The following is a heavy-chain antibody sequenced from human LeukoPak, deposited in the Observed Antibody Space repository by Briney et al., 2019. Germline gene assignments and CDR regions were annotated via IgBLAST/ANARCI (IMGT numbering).Heavy chain of an antibody. CDR2: ISHSGST. Sequence: PSETLSLTCAVYGGSFSGYYWSWIRQPPGKGLEWIGEISHSGSTNYNPSLKSRVTISVDTSKNQFSLKLSSVTAADTAVYYCARGIRADFWSGYYHNWFDPWGQGTLVTVSS. CDR1: GGSFSGYY. V-gene: IGHV4-34*01. CDR3: ARGIRADFWSGYYHNWFDP. J-gene: IGHJ5*02. D-gene: IGHD3-3*01.